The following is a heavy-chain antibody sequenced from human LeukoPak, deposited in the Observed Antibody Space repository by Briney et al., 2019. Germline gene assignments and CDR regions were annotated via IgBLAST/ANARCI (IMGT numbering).Heavy chain of an antibody. CDR1: GGSMSSGSYY. V-gene: IGHV4-31*03. CDR2: IYYSGST. CDR3: ARGEKRFLERFLDTFDI. Sequence: SETLSLTCTVSGGSMSSGSYYWSWIRQHPGKGLEWIGYIYYSGSTDYNPSLKSRVTISVDTSKNQFSLKLDSVTAADMAVYYCARGEKRFLERFLDTFDIWGQGTMVTVSS. J-gene: IGHJ3*02. D-gene: IGHD3-3*01.